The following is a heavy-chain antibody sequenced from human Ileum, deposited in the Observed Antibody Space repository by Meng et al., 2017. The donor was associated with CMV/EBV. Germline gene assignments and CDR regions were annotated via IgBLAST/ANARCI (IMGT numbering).Heavy chain of an antibody. Sequence: GFTFSRSAMAGFRQAPGKGWGWVSTITHGGHHTYNTYSMMDRFTLGRGNSKNTSYLQMNCLPDEHTSVYYRARDLLDGDRSVSPFDYWGQGTLVTVSS. CDR3: ARDLLDGDRSVSPFDY. V-gene: IGHV3-23*01. D-gene: IGHD3-10*01. CDR2: ITHGGHHT. CDR1: GFTFSRSA. J-gene: IGHJ4*02.